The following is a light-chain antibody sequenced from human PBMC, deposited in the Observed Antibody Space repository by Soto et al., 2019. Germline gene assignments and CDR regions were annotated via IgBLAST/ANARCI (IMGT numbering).Light chain of an antibody. J-gene: IGKJ5*01. CDR1: QSVGNN. CDR3: QRYNNWPIT. CDR2: GAS. V-gene: IGKV3-15*01. Sequence: EIVMTQSPATVSVSPGERATLSCRASQSVGNNLAWYRQKSGQAPRLLIYGASTRATGIPARFSGSGSGTEFTLTISSLQSEDFAVYYCQRYNNWPITFGQGTRLEIK.